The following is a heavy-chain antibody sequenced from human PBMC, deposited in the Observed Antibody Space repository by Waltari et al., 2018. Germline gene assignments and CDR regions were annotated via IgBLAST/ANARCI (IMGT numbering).Heavy chain of an antibody. Sequence: EVQLVESGGGLVQPGGSLRLSCAASGFTFSSYWMSWVRQAPGKGLEWVANIKQDGSEKYYVDAGKGRFTISRDNAKNTLYLQRNSVRAEDTAVYYSARNVRFRTPKEGWFYPWGQGTLVTVSS. D-gene: IGHD2-15*01. V-gene: IGHV3-7*01. CDR3: ARNVRFRTPKEGWFYP. CDR2: IKQDGSEK. J-gene: IGHJ5*02. CDR1: GFTFSSYW.